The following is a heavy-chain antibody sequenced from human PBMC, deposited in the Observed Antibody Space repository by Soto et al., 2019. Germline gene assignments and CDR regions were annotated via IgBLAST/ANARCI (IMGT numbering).Heavy chain of an antibody. V-gene: IGHV4-30-4*01. J-gene: IGHJ3*02. CDR1: GGSIRSGDYY. CDR3: AIVNGARTFDI. CDR2: IYYSGST. Sequence: SETLSLTCTVSGGSIRSGDYYWIWIRQPPGKGLEWIGYIYYSGSTYYNPSLKSRVTISVDTSKNQFSLKLSSVTAAATAVYYCAIVNGARTFDIWGQGTMVTVSS. D-gene: IGHD4-17*01.